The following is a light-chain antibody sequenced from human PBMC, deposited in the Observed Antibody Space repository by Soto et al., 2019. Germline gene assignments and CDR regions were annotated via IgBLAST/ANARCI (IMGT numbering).Light chain of an antibody. CDR1: QSVSSN. J-gene: IGKJ1*01. CDR2: GAS. V-gene: IGKV3-15*01. Sequence: EIGVTQSPATLSVSPEERATLSCRASQSVSSNLAWYQQKPGQAPRLLIYGASTRPTGIPARFSGRGSGTEFTLTITSLQSEDFAVYYCQQYNDWLWTFGQGTKVDIK. CDR3: QQYNDWLWT.